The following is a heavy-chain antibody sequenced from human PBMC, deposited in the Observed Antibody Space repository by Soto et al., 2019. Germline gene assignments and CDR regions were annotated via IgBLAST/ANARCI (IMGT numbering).Heavy chain of an antibody. J-gene: IGHJ4*02. V-gene: IGHV1-69*02. CDR1: GGTFSSYT. Sequence: SVKVSCKASGGTFSSYTISWVRQAPGQGLEWMGRIIPILGIANYAQKFQGRVTITADKSTSTAYMELSSLRSEDTAVYYCARLSLDSSGYYYSWGQGTLVTVSS. CDR2: IIPILGIA. D-gene: IGHD3-22*01. CDR3: ARLSLDSSGYYYS.